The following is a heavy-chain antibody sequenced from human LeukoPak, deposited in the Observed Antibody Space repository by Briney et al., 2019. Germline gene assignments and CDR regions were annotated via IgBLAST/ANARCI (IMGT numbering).Heavy chain of an antibody. CDR3: ARDLLLWFREFPLDY. Sequence: GRSLRLSCAASGFTFSSYAMHWVRQAPGKGLEWVAVISYDGSNKYYADSVKGRFTISRDNSKNTLYLQMNSLRAEDTAVYYCARDLLLWFREFPLDYWGQGTLVTVSS. V-gene: IGHV3-30-3*01. CDR1: GFTFSSYA. D-gene: IGHD3-10*01. CDR2: ISYDGSNK. J-gene: IGHJ4*02.